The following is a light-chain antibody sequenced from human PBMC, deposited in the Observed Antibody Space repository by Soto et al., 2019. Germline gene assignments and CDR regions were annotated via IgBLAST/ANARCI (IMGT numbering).Light chain of an antibody. V-gene: IGKV3-20*01. CDR3: QQYGSSGT. J-gene: IGKJ1*01. CDR1: QSVSNNY. CDR2: GAS. Sequence: IVLSHSAGTLSLSPGERATLSCRASQSVSNNYLAWYQQKPGQAPRLLIYGASNRATGIPDRFSGSGSGTDFTLTISRLEPEDFAVYYCQQYGSSGTFGQGTKVDIK.